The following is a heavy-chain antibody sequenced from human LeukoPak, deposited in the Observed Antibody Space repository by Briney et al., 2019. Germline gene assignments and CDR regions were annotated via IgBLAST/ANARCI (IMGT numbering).Heavy chain of an antibody. D-gene: IGHD3-22*01. Sequence: PGRSLRLSRAASRFTPYDYAIHSGRHTPGKSQEWVSGISWNTGRIGYADSVKGRFTISRYNAKNSLYLQMNSLRAEETALYYCAKGDYYDSSGYSDCGQGTLVTVSS. CDR3: AKGDYYDSSGYSD. V-gene: IGHV3-9*02. J-gene: IGHJ4*02. CDR2: ISWNTGRI. CDR1: RFTPYDYA.